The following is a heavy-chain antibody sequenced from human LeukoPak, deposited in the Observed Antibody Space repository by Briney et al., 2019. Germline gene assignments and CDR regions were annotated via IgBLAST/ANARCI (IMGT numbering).Heavy chain of an antibody. Sequence: GGSLRLSCAASGFTFSSYAMSWVRQAPGKGLECISGFSGSGGSTYYADSVKGRFTISRDNSKNTLYLQMNSLRAEDTAVYYCARDGYCSGGSCYSVYFDYWGQGTLVTVSS. CDR1: GFTFSSYA. V-gene: IGHV3-23*01. CDR2: FSGSGGST. D-gene: IGHD2-15*01. J-gene: IGHJ4*02. CDR3: ARDGYCSGGSCYSVYFDY.